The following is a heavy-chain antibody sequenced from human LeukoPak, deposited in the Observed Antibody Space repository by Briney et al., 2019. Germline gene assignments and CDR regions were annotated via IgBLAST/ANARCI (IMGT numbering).Heavy chain of an antibody. CDR3: ARDRGSSTGLDY. D-gene: IGHD6-13*01. CDR1: GFTFSSYS. J-gene: IGHJ4*02. CDR2: ISSSSSYI. Sequence: GGSLRLSCAASGFTFSSYSMNWVRQAPGKGLEWVSSISSSSSYIYYADSVKGRFTISRDNAKNSLYLQINSLRAEDTAAYYCARDRGSSTGLDYWGQGTLVTVSS. V-gene: IGHV3-21*01.